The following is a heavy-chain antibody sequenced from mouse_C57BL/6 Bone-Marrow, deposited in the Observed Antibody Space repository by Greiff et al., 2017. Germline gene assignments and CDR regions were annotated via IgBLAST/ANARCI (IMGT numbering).Heavy chain of an antibody. D-gene: IGHD2-4*01. CDR1: GYTFTSYW. J-gene: IGHJ3*01. CDR3: AKRGCYWSNYDCFAY. Sequence: QVQLQQPGAELVKPGASVKLSCKASGYTFTSYWMHWVKQRPGQGLEWIGMIHPNSGSTNYNEKFKSKATLTVDKSSSTAYMQLSSLTSGNSAVYYCAKRGCYWSNYDCFAYWGQGTLVTVSA. CDR2: IHPNSGST. V-gene: IGHV1-64*01.